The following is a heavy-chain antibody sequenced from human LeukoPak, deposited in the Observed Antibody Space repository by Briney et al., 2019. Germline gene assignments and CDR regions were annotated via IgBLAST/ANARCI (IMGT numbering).Heavy chain of an antibody. J-gene: IGHJ5*02. CDR3: AREAWSSSSNWFDP. CDR1: GFTFRSYE. Sequence: QTGGSLRLSCAASGFTFRSYEMNWVRQAPGRGLEWVSYISSSGSTIVYADSVKGRFTISRDNAKNSLYLQMNSLRAEDTAVYYCAREAWSSSSNWFDPWGQGTLVTVSS. D-gene: IGHD6-13*01. CDR2: ISSSGSTI. V-gene: IGHV3-48*03.